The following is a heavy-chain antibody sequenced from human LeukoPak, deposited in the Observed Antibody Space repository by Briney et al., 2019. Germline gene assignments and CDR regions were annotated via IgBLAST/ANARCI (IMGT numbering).Heavy chain of an antibody. CDR2: ISGSGGST. D-gene: IGHD6-13*01. J-gene: IGHJ4*02. V-gene: IGHV3-23*01. Sequence: GGSLRLSCAASGFTFSNYAMSWVRQAPGKGLEGVSPISGSGGSTYYRDSVKGRFTVSRDNSKNTLYLQMDSLRAEDTAVYYCAKSPAGSSWPSIDYWGQGTLVTVSS. CDR1: GFTFSNYA. CDR3: AKSPAGSSWPSIDY.